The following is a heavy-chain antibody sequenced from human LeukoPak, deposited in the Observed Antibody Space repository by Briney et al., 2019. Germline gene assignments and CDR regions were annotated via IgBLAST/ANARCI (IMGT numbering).Heavy chain of an antibody. CDR3: ASGMITFGGVPLDY. CDR1: GGSFSGYY. D-gene: IGHD3-16*01. J-gene: IGHJ4*02. CDR2: INHSGST. V-gene: IGHV4-34*01. Sequence: SETLSLTCAVYGGSFSGYYWSWIRQPPGKGLEWIGEINHSGSTNYNPSLKSRVTISVDTSKNQFSLKLSSVTAADTAVYYCASGMITFGGVPLDYWGQGTLVTVSS.